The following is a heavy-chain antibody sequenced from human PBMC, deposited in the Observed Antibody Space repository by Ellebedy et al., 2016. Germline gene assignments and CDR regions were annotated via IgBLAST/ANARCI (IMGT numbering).Heavy chain of an antibody. CDR1: GYTFTTFW. Sequence: GGSLRLSCKGSGYTFTTFWIGWVRQMPGKGLEWMGITYPGDSDTRYSPSFQGQVTISADSSIRTAYLQWRSLKASDSAMYYCARGLRYCSGGSCYSMYYFDSWGQGTLVTVSS. CDR3: ARGLRYCSGGSCYSMYYFDS. D-gene: IGHD2-15*01. J-gene: IGHJ4*02. CDR2: TYPGDSDT. V-gene: IGHV5-51*01.